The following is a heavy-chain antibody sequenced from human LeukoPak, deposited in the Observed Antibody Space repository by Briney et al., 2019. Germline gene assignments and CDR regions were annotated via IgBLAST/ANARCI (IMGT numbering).Heavy chain of an antibody. D-gene: IGHD6-19*01. CDR2: IHYSGST. CDR1: GGSISSYD. CDR3: ARWYSSGWAFDY. Sequence: PSETLSLTCTVSGGSISSYDWSWIRQPPGKGLEWIGYIHYSGSTKYNPSLKSRVTISVDTSKNQFSLKLSSVTAADTAVYYCARWYSSGWAFDYWGQGTLVTVSS. J-gene: IGHJ4*02. V-gene: IGHV4-59*08.